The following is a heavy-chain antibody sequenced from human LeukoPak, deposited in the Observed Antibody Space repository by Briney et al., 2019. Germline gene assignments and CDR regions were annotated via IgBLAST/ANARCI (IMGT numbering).Heavy chain of an antibody. Sequence: GGSLRLSCAASGFTVSSKYMSWVRQAPGKGLEWVSVIYSGGSTYYADSVKGRFTISRDNSKSTVDLQVNSLRVEDTAVYYCAMRGDTWYDCWGQGTLVTVSS. D-gene: IGHD6-13*01. CDR3: AMRGDTWYDC. CDR2: IYSGGST. J-gene: IGHJ4*02. CDR1: GFTVSSKY. V-gene: IGHV3-53*01.